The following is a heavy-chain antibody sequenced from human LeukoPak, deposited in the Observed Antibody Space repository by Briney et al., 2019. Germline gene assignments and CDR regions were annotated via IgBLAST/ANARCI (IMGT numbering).Heavy chain of an antibody. V-gene: IGHV1-2*06. D-gene: IGHD3-22*01. CDR1: GYTFTGYY. CDR2: INPNRGGT. J-gene: IGHJ4*02. Sequence: ASVKVSCKASGYTFTGYYMHWVRQAPGQGLEWMGRINPNRGGTNYAQKFQGRVTMTRDTSINTAYMDLSRLRSDDTAVYYCARGRNSVYYFNVVAPSYFDYWGQGTLVTVSS. CDR3: ARGRNSVYYFNVVAPSYFDY.